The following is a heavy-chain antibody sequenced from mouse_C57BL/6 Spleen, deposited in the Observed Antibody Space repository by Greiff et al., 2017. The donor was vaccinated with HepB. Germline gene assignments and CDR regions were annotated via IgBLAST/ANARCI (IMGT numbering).Heavy chain of an antibody. CDR1: GYTFTSYW. CDR2: IHPNSGST. D-gene: IGHD1-1*01. V-gene: IGHV1-64*01. CDR3: ARDVITTVWDYFDY. Sequence: QVQLQQPGAELVKPGASVKLSCKASGYTFTSYWMHWVKQRPGQGLEWIGMIHPNSGSTNYNGKFKSKATLTVDKSSSTAYMQLSSLTSEDSAVYYCARDVITTVWDYFDYWGQGTTLTVSS. J-gene: IGHJ2*01.